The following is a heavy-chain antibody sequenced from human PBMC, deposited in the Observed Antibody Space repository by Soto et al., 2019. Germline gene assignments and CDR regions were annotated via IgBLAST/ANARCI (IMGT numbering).Heavy chain of an antibody. CDR1: GGSIVNFDDL. Sequence: LQTLSLRNTVLGGSIVNFDDLWNWILKPPGEGLEWIGYIYHSGSFLYNPSLKSRVTISLDRSKNQFSLRLNSVTSADTAVFYCARRVGYRSGCWPYFFDYWRQGALDTVSS. CDR3: ARRVGYRSGCWPYFFDY. V-gene: IGHV4-30-2*01. D-gene: IGHD6-19*01. J-gene: IGHJ4*02. CDR2: IYHSGSF.